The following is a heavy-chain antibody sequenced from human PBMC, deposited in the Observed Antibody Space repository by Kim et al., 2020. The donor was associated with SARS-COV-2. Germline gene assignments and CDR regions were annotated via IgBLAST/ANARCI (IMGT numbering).Heavy chain of an antibody. D-gene: IGHD1-26*01. V-gene: IGHV3-9*01. Sequence: YVDSVKGRFPVPRDNSKSSLYLQMNSLRPEDTAVYYCAKESWDPLRSFDSWGQGTLVTVSS. J-gene: IGHJ4*02. CDR3: AKESWDPLRSFDS.